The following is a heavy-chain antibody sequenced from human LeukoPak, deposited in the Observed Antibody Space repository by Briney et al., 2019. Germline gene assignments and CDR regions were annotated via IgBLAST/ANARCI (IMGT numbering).Heavy chain of an antibody. CDR2: IYYSGSA. J-gene: IGHJ3*02. D-gene: IGHD3-10*01. Sequence: SETLSLTCTVSGGSISSYYWSWIRQPPGKGLEWIGYIYYSGSANYNPSLKSRVTISVDTSKNQFSLKLSSVAAADTAVHYCARPLLVRGVMLDEDAFDIWGQGTMVTVSS. CDR3: ARPLLVRGVMLDEDAFDI. V-gene: IGHV4-59*08. CDR1: GGSISSYY.